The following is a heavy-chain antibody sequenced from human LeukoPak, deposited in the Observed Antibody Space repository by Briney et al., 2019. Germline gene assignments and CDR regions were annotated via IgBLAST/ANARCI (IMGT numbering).Heavy chain of an antibody. CDR2: VFSGGRI. D-gene: IGHD3-16*02. CDR3: ARDGGVIAPSYYYYYMDV. V-gene: IGHV3-66*01. Sequence: PGGSLRLSCAASEFTVSDNYMNWIRQAPGKGPEWVAVVFSGGRIYYADSVKGRFTISRDNSKNSLYLQMNSLRPEDTALYYCARDGGVIAPSYYYYYMDVWGKGTTVTVSS. J-gene: IGHJ6*03. CDR1: EFTVSDNY.